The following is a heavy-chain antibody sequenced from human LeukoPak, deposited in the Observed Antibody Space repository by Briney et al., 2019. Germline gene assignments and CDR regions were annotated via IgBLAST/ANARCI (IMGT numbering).Heavy chain of an antibody. CDR1: GYSFTNYW. CDR2: IYPGDSDT. CDR3: ARQRFTMRAYAGNWFDP. J-gene: IGHJ5*02. V-gene: IGHV5-51*01. Sequence: GESLKISCEGSGYSFTNYWIGWVRQMPGKGLEWMGIIYPGDSDTRYSPSFQDQVTISADKSISTAYLQWSSLKASDTAMYYCARQRFTMRAYAGNWFDPWGQGTLVTVSS. D-gene: IGHD3-10*01.